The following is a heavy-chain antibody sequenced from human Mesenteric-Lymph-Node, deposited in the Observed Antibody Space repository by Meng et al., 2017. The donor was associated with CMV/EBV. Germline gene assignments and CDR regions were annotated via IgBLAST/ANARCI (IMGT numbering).Heavy chain of an antibody. J-gene: IGHJ4*02. D-gene: IGHD6-19*01. V-gene: IGHV3-33*03. Sequence: SAFNCVNYGMHWVRQAPGKGLEWVAVIGYDGSDEYYAASVKGRFTVSRDNSKNTVYLQMNSLRAEDTAVYYCAKDGSGWGPAYYFDYWGQGTLVTVSS. CDR1: AFNCVNYG. CDR2: IGYDGSDE. CDR3: AKDGSGWGPAYYFDY.